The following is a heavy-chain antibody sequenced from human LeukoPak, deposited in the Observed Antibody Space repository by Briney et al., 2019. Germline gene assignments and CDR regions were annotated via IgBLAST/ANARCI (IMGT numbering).Heavy chain of an antibody. CDR2: IYYSGST. CDR3: ARASVSGWYDWFDP. CDR1: GGSISSSNYY. V-gene: IGHV4-39*02. D-gene: IGHD6-19*01. J-gene: IGHJ5*02. Sequence: SETLSLTCTVSGGSISSSNYYWGWIRQPPGKGLEWIGSIYYSGSTYYNPSLKSRVTISVDTSKNQFSLKLSSVTAADTAVYYCARASVSGWYDWFDPWGQGTLVTVSS.